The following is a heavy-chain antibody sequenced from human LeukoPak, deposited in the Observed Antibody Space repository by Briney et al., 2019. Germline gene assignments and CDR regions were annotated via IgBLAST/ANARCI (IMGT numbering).Heavy chain of an antibody. V-gene: IGHV3-30*04. CDR3: VRARAGGLDY. CDR1: GFTFRHYA. J-gene: IGHJ4*02. CDR2: LSFDGAHK. Sequence: ERSLRLSCAASGFTFRHYAVHWVRQAPGRRLEWVAVLSFDGAHKYYAESVKGRFTISKDNSNNTLFLQMDSLRLEDTALYYCVRARAGGLDYWGQGTLVTVSS. D-gene: IGHD3-16*01.